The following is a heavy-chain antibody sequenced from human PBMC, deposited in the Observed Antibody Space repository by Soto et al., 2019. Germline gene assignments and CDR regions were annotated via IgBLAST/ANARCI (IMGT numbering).Heavy chain of an antibody. CDR1: GDSLSSNSAA. D-gene: IGHD1-26*01. J-gene: IGHJ5*02. V-gene: IGHV6-1*01. CDR2: TFYRSKWYN. Sequence: QTLSLTCAISGDSLSSNSAAWNWIRQSPSRGLEWLGRTFYRSKWYNDYALSVKSRITVTPDTSKNQFSLQLNSVTPEDTAVYYCARGGASHRGDWLDPWGQGTQVTVSS. CDR3: ARGGASHRGDWLDP.